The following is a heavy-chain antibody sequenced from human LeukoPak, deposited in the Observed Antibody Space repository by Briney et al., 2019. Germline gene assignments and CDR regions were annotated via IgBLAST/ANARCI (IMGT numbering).Heavy chain of an antibody. J-gene: IGHJ3*02. CDR3: ARDHGDSYDAFDI. Sequence: SETLSLTCTVSGASISSGRYYWSWIRQHPGKGLEWIGYISNSGTAHYNPSLESRVTISGDASENHFSLNLASVTAADTAIYYCARDHGDSYDAFDIWGQGTVVTVSS. CDR2: ISNSGTA. CDR1: GASISSGRYY. V-gene: IGHV4-31*03. D-gene: IGHD2-21*01.